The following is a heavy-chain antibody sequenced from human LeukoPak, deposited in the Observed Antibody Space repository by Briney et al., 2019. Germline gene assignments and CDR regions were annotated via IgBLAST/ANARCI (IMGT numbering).Heavy chain of an antibody. CDR2: INPNSGGT. CDR3: ARVKGSSTIDY. CDR1: GYTFTGYY. Sequence: AASVKVSCTASGYTFTGYYMHWVRQAPGQGLEWMGWINPNSGGTNYAQKFQGRVTMTRDTSISTAYMELSRLRSDDTAVYYCARVKGSSTIDYWGQGTLVTVSS. V-gene: IGHV1-2*02. D-gene: IGHD6-6*01. J-gene: IGHJ4*02.